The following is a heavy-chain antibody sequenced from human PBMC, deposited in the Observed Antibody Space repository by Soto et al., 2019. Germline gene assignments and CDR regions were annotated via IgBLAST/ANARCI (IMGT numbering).Heavy chain of an antibody. CDR1: GYTFTSYY. V-gene: IGHV1-46*03. Sequence: QVQLVQSGAEVKKPGASVKVSCKASGYTFTSYYVHWVRQAPGQGLEWMTIINPSGGSTSYAQKFQGRVTMTRDTYTSTVYRELSSLRSEDTAVYYCARCEEFGAFDYWGQGTLVTVSS. CDR3: ARCEEFGAFDY. D-gene: IGHD3-16*01. CDR2: INPSGGST. J-gene: IGHJ4*02.